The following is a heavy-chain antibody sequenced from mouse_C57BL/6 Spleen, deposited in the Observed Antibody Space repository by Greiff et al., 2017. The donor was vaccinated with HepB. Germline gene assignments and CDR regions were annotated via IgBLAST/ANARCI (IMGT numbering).Heavy chain of an antibody. V-gene: IGHV3-2*02. CDR2: ISYSGST. J-gene: IGHJ2*01. Sequence: VQLKDSGPGLVKPSQSLSLTCTVTGYSITSGYGWNWIRQFPGNKLEWMGYISYSGSTNYNPSLKSRISITRDTSKNQFFLQLNSVTTEDTATYDCARTARIKYWGQGTTLTVSS. D-gene: IGHD1-2*01. CDR3: ARTARIKY. CDR1: GYSITSGYG.